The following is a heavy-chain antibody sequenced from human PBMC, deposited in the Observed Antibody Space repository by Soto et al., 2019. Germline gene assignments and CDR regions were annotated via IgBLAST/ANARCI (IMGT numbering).Heavy chain of an antibody. CDR2: TYYRSKWYN. CDR1: GDSVSSNSAA. CDR3: AREGTPPPLLQLYYGMDV. V-gene: IGHV6-1*01. J-gene: IGHJ6*02. D-gene: IGHD1-1*01. Sequence: SQTLSLTCAISGDSVSSNSAAWNWIRQSPSRGLEWLGRTYYRSKWYNDYAVSVKSRITINPGTSKNQFSLQLNSVTPEDTAVYYCAREGTPPPLLQLYYGMDVWGQGTTVTVSS.